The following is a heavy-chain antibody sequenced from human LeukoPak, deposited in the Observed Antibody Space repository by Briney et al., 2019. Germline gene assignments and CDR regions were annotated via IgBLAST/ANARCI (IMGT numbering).Heavy chain of an antibody. CDR2: INHSGST. CDR1: GGSFSGYY. J-gene: IGHJ4*02. D-gene: IGHD6-13*01. Sequence: SETLSLTCAVYGGSFSGYYWSWIRQPPGKGLEWIGEINHSGSTNYNPSLKSRVTISVDTSKNQFSLKLSSVTAADTAVYYCAGLPYSSSWTYWGQGTLVTVSS. CDR3: AGLPYSSSWTY. V-gene: IGHV4-34*01.